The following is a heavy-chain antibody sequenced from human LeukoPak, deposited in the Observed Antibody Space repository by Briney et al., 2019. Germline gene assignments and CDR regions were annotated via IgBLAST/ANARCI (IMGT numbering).Heavy chain of an antibody. CDR2: INTNTGNP. CDR3: ARGIAAAGRTLQY. J-gene: IGHJ1*01. CDR1: GYTFSNYA. Sequence: ASVKVSCKASGYTFSNYAPNWVRQAPGQGLEWMGWINTNTGNPMYAQGFTGRFVFSLDTSVSTAYMQITSLKAEDTAVYYCARGIAAAGRTLQYWGQGTLVTVSS. V-gene: IGHV7-4-1*02. D-gene: IGHD6-25*01.